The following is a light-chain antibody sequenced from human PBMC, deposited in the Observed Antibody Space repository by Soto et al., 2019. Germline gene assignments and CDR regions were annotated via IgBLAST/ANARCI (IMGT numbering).Light chain of an antibody. CDR3: QQYANWPLT. CDR1: QSVTSD. CDR2: GAS. J-gene: IGKJ1*01. Sequence: EIVMTQSPATLSVSPGERATLSCRASQSVTSDLAWYQHKPGQAPRLLIYGASARATGIPARFGGSGSGTEFTLTISSLQSEDFAIYYCQQYANWPLTFGQGTKVDI. V-gene: IGKV3-15*01.